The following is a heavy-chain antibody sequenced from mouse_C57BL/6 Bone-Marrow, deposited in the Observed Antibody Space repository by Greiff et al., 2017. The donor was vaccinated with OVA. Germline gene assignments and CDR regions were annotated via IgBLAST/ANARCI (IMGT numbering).Heavy chain of an antibody. CDR1: GFTFNTYA. Sequence: EVQVVESGGGLVQPKGSLKLSCAASGFTFNTYAMHWVRQAPGKGLEWVARIRRKSSNYATYYADSVKDRFTISRDDSQSMLYLQMNNLKTEDTAMYDCVGGGITTVVARAMDYWGQGTSVTVSS. CDR3: VGGGITTVVARAMDY. D-gene: IGHD1-1*01. J-gene: IGHJ4*01. CDR2: IRRKSSNYAT. V-gene: IGHV10-3*01.